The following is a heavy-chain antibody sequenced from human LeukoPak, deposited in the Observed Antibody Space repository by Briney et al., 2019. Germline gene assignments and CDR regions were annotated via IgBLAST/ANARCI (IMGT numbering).Heavy chain of an antibody. Sequence: SETLSLTCTVSGGSISSGSYYWSWIRQPAGKGLEWIGRIYTSGSTNYNPSLKSRVTISVDTSKNQFSLKLSSVTAADTAVYYCASFLPYDAFDIWGQGTMVTVSS. V-gene: IGHV4-61*02. CDR2: IYTSGST. CDR1: GGSISSGSYY. D-gene: IGHD2/OR15-2a*01. J-gene: IGHJ3*02. CDR3: ASFLPYDAFDI.